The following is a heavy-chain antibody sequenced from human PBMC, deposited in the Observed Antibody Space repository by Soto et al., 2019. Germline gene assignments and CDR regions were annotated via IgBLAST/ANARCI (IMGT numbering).Heavy chain of an antibody. V-gene: IGHV3-30-3*01. CDR1: GFTFSSYA. Sequence: QVQLVESGGGVVQPGRSLRLSCAASGFTFSSYAMHWVRQAPGKGLEWVAVISYDGSNKYYADSVKGRFTISRDNSKNTLYLQMNSLRAEDTAVYYCARDRDTAMVTFFDYWGQGTLVTVSS. D-gene: IGHD5-18*01. J-gene: IGHJ4*02. CDR3: ARDRDTAMVTFFDY. CDR2: ISYDGSNK.